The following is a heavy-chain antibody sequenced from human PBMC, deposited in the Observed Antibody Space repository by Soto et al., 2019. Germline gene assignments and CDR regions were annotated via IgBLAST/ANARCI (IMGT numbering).Heavy chain of an antibody. CDR1: GFIFTDYA. D-gene: IGHD6-19*01. CDR3: AKGGRQWLVTSDFNY. J-gene: IGHJ4*02. Sequence: GGSLRLSCVASGFIFTDYAMSWVRQGPGKGLEWVAGISFSGDNTNYADSVKGRFTISRDSSKNTVSLEMTSLRAEDTAVYYCAKGGRQWLVTSDFNYWGQGALVTVS. V-gene: IGHV3-23*01. CDR2: ISFSGDNT.